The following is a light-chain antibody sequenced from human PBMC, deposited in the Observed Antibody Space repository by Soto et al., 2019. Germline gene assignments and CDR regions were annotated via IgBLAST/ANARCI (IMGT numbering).Light chain of an antibody. J-gene: IGLJ3*02. V-gene: IGLV2-14*01. CDR2: EVN. CDR3: TSYTRSGPCV. Sequence: QSALTQPASVSGSPGQSITISCTGTSGDVGGYNYVSWYQLDPGKAPKLIIYEVNNRPSGVSNRFSGSKSGNTASLTISGLQDEDESDYYCTSYTRSGPCVFVGGTKLNVL. CDR1: SGDVGGYNY.